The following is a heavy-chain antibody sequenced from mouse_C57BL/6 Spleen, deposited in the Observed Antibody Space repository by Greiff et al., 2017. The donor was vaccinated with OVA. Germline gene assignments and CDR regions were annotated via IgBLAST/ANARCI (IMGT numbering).Heavy chain of an antibody. J-gene: IGHJ2*01. CDR3: ARTGIVTTVVAPFGY. CDR1: GYTFTGYW. CDR2: ILPGSGST. D-gene: IGHD1-1*01. Sequence: VQLQQSGAELMKPGASVKLSCKATGYTFTGYWIEWVKQRPGHGLEWIGEILPGSGSTNSNEKFKGKATFTADTSSNTAYMQLSSLTTEDSAIYYCARTGIVTTVVAPFGYWGQGTTLTVSS. V-gene: IGHV1-9*01.